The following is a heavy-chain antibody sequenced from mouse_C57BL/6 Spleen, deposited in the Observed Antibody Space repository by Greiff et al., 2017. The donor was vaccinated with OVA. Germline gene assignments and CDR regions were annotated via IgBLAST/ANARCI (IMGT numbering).Heavy chain of an antibody. J-gene: IGHJ2*01. CDR3: ARGDFYGSSYFDY. Sequence: VQLQQSGAELVRPGTSVKVSCKASGYAFTNYLIEWVQQRPGQGLEWIGVINPGSGGTNYNEKFKGKATLTADKSSSTAYMQLSSLTSEDSAVYVSARGDFYGSSYFDYWGQGTTLTVSS. CDR2: INPGSGGT. D-gene: IGHD1-1*01. CDR1: GYAFTNYL. V-gene: IGHV1-54*01.